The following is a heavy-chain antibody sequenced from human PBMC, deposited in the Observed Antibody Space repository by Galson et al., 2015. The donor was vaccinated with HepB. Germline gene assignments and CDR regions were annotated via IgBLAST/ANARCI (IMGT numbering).Heavy chain of an antibody. CDR3: ASDWRYGSYDS. CDR1: GFAFSSYW. CDR2: IKEDGSEK. J-gene: IGHJ4*02. D-gene: IGHD2-15*01. Sequence: SLRLSCAASGFAFSSYWMTWVRQAPGKGLEWVANIKEDGSEKYYVDSVKGRFTISRDNDENSLYLQMNSLRAEDTAVYYCASDWRYGSYDSWGQGILVTVSS. V-gene: IGHV3-7*01.